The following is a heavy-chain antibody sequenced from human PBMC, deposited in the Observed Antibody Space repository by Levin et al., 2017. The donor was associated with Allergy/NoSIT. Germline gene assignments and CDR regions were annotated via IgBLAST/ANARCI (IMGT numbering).Heavy chain of an antibody. Sequence: GGSLRLSCAASGFTFSDYYMSWIRQAPGKGLEWVSYIGYSSSYTNYADSVQGRFTISRDNAKNSLYLHMNSLKAEDTAMYYCARDPRGSYSGADYWGQGTLVIVSS. D-gene: IGHD1-26*01. V-gene: IGHV3-11*05. CDR2: IGYSSSYT. J-gene: IGHJ4*02. CDR3: ARDPRGSYSGADY. CDR1: GFTFSDYY.